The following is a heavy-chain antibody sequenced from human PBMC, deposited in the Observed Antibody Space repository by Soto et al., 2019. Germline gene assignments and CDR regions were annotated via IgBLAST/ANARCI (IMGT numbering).Heavy chain of an antibody. CDR3: ARDGCSGGSCSHNYYYGMDV. J-gene: IGHJ6*02. V-gene: IGHV1-3*01. CDR1: GYTFTSYA. Sequence: ASVKVSCKASGYTFTSYAMHWVRQAPGQRLEWMGWINAGNGNTKYSQKFQGRVTITRDTSASTAYMELSSLRSEDTAVYYCARDGCSGGSCSHNYYYGMDVWRQGTTVTVSS. D-gene: IGHD2-15*01. CDR2: INAGNGNT.